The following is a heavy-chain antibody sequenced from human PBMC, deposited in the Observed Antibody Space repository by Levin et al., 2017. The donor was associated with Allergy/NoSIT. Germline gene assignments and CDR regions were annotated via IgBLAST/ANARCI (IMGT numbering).Heavy chain of an antibody. V-gene: IGHV3-48*03. CDR1: GFTFSSYE. J-gene: IGHJ4*02. CDR2: ISSTGSTI. D-gene: IGHD3-3*01. CDR3: ALQLGNFWSGYNYVDY. Sequence: GGSLRLSCAASGFTFSSYEMNWVRRAPGKGLEWVSYISSTGSTIYSADSVKGRFTISRDHAKNSLYLHMNSLRAEDTAVYYCALQLGNFWSGYNYVDYWGQGTLVTVSS.